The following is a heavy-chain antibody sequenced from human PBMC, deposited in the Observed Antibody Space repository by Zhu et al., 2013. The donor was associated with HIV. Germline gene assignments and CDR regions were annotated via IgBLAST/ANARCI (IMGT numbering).Heavy chain of an antibody. CDR3: ARDFGGVAAVIDF. V-gene: IGHV1-2*02. CDR1: GYTFTDHH. Sequence: QVHLVQSGAELKKPGASVKVSCEASGYTFTDHHVHWVRQAPGQGLEWVGWINPASGGTYYEDRFQGRVTITRDTSINTAYMELGLLRSNDTAVYYCARDFGGVAAVIDFWGQGTLVTV. D-gene: IGHD6-13*01. J-gene: IGHJ4*02. CDR2: INPASGGT.